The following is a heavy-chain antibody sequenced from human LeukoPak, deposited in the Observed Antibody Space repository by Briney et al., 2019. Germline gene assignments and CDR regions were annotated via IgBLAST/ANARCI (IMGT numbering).Heavy chain of an antibody. CDR1: GFTFSSYG. V-gene: IGHV3-30*03. Sequence: GRSLRLSCAASGFTFSSYGMHWVRQAPGKGLEWVAVISYDGSNKYYADSVKGRFTISRDNSKNTLYLQMNSLRAEDTAVYYCARDLVDYSNYEDDWRWVFDYWGQGTLVTVSS. J-gene: IGHJ4*02. CDR2: ISYDGSNK. CDR3: ARDLVDYSNYEDDWRWVFDY. D-gene: IGHD4-11*01.